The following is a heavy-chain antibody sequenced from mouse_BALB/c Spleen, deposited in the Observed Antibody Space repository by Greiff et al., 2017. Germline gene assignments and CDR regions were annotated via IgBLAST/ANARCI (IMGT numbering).Heavy chain of an antibody. CDR3: AREAGTWAY. CDR2: INPSSGYT. CDR1: GYTFTSYT. Sequence: LQQSAAELARPGASVKMSCKASGYTFTSYTMHWVKQRPGQGLEWIGYINPSSGYTEYNQKFKDKTTLTADKSSSTAYMQLSSLTSEDSAVYYCAREAGTWAYWGQGTLVTVSA. D-gene: IGHD4-1*01. V-gene: IGHV1-4*02. J-gene: IGHJ3*01.